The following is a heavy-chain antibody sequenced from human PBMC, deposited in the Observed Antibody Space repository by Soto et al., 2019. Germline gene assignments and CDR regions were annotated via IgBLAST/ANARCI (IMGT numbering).Heavy chain of an antibody. V-gene: IGHV2-5*02. CDR1: GFSLSTSGVG. D-gene: IGHD5-18*01. CDR2: IYWDDDK. CDR3: AHKGVAGYGWVN. Sequence: QITLKESGPTLVKPTQTLTLTCTFSGFSLSTSGVGVGWIRQFPGKALEWLALIYWDDDKRYSPSLKSRLTISKDNSKNQVVLTMTTMDPVDTATYYCAHKGVAGYGWVNWGQGTLVTVSS. J-gene: IGHJ4*02.